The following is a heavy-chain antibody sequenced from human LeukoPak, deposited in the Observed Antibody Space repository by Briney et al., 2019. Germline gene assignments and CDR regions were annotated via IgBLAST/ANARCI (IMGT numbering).Heavy chain of an antibody. CDR2: ISGSGGST. V-gene: IGHV3-23*01. J-gene: IGHJ4*02. D-gene: IGHD2-2*01. CDR1: GFTFSSYA. Sequence: GESLKISCAASGFTFSSYAMSWVRQAPGKGLEWVSAISGSGGSTYYADSVKGRFTISRDNSKNTLYLQMNSLRAEDTAVYYCALDREYQLPRDDYWGQGTLVTVSS. CDR3: ALDREYQLPRDDY.